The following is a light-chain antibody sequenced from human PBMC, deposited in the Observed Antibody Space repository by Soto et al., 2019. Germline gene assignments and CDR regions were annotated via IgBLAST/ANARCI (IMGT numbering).Light chain of an antibody. J-gene: IGKJ5*01. V-gene: IGKV1-5*03. Sequence: DIQMTQSPSTLSASVGDRVTITCRASQSISDWLAWYQQKPGKAPYLLIYKASNLESGVPSRFSGSGSGTEFTRTISSLQPDDFATYYCQQHNDYPITVGQGTRLE. CDR3: QQHNDYPIT. CDR2: KAS. CDR1: QSISDW.